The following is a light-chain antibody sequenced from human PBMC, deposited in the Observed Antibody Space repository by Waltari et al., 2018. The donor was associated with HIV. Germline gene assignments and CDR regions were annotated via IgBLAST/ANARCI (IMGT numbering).Light chain of an antibody. CDR2: GVN. CDR1: SRDVGSYNF. CDR3: SSYAGPNHLL. J-gene: IGLJ2*01. Sequence: QSALTQPPSASGSPGQSVTFSCTGTSRDVGSYNFFSWYQQHPGQAPKHLVYGVNQRPSGGRDRFSGAKSGNTASLTVSGLQADDEADYYCSSYAGPNHLLFGGGTRLTVL. V-gene: IGLV2-8*01.